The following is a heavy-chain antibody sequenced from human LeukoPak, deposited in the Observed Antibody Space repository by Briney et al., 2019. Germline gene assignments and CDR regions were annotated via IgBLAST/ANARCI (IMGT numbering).Heavy chain of an antibody. D-gene: IGHD3-16*01. CDR3: ARDEAVGGY. V-gene: IGHV1-69*04. CDR2: IIPIFGIA. CDR1: GGTFSSYA. J-gene: IGHJ4*02. Sequence: GSSVKVSCKASGGTFSSYAISWVRQAPEQGLEWMGRIIPIFGIANYAQKFQGRVTITADKSTSTAYMELSSLRSEDTAVYYCARDEAVGGYWGQGTLVTVSS.